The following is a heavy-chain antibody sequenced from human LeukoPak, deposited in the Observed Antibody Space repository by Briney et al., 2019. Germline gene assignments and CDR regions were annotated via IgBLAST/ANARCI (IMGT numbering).Heavy chain of an antibody. CDR1: GGSISSTNSY. V-gene: IGHV4-39*02. Sequence: PSETLSLTCTVSGGSISSTNSYWGWIRQPPEKGLEWIGNIDSSGTSHYSPVLKSRVTIPLDTSKSHFSLRLTSVTAADTAVYYCARLIDYGGFYFYYYMDVWGKGTSVTVSS. CDR2: IDSSGTS. J-gene: IGHJ6*03. D-gene: IGHD4/OR15-4a*01. CDR3: ARLIDYGGFYFYYYMDV.